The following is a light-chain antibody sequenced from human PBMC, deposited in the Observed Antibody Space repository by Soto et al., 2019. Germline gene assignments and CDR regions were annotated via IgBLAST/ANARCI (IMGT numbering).Light chain of an antibody. J-gene: IGKJ4*01. V-gene: IGKV3-20*01. CDR2: AVS. Sequence: EIVLTQSPGTLSLSPGERVTLSCRASQTLVNNYLSWFQQKPGQAPRLIIYAVSNRATGIADRFSGSGSGTDFTLTISRLEPEDFAVYYCQQSGNSPLTFGGGTKVEIK. CDR1: QTLVNNY. CDR3: QQSGNSPLT.